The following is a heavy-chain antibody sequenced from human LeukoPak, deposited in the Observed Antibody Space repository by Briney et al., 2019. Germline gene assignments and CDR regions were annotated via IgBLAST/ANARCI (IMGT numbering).Heavy chain of an antibody. V-gene: IGHV1-2*02. CDR2: INPNSGGT. D-gene: IGHD2-15*01. CDR1: GYTSTGYY. CDR3: ARGSDIVTDNWFDP. Sequence: ASVKVSCKASGYTSTGYYMHWVRQAPGQGLEWMGWINPNSGGTNYAEKFQGRVTMTRGKSISTAYMELNRLRSDDTAVYYCARGSDIVTDNWFDPWGQGTLVTVSS. J-gene: IGHJ5*02.